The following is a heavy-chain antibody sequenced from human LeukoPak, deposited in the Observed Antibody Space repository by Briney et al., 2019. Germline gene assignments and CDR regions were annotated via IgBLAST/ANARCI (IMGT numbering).Heavy chain of an antibody. CDR2: INHSGST. CDR3: ARADIVVVPAAFDY. J-gene: IGHJ4*02. V-gene: IGHV4-34*01. CDR1: GGSFSGYY. Sequence: SETLSLTCAVYGGSFSGYYWSWIRQPPGKGLEWIGEINHSGSTNYNPSLKSRVTISVDTSKNQFSLKLNSVTAADTAVYYCARADIVVVPAAFDYWGQGTLVTVSS. D-gene: IGHD2-2*01.